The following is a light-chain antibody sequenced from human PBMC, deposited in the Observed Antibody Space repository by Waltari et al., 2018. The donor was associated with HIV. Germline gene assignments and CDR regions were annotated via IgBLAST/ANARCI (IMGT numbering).Light chain of an antibody. CDR2: GPP. CDR1: QSVSNN. CDR3: QQYNEWPRT. V-gene: IGKV3-15*01. J-gene: IGKJ1*01. Sequence: EIVMTQSPATLSVSPGERATLSCRASQSVSNNLAWYQQKPGQGPRLLIYGPPTRATGTPSRFSASGSGTEFTITISSLQSEDFAIYYCQQYNEWPRTFGQGTKVEIK.